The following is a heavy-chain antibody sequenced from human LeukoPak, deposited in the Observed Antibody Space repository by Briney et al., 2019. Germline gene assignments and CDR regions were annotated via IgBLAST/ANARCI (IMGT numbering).Heavy chain of an antibody. D-gene: IGHD5-12*01. V-gene: IGHV4-39*07. CDR2: IYYSGST. J-gene: IGHJ4*02. CDR3: ARLRGYSGYDYIDY. CDR1: GGSISSSSYY. Sequence: SETLSLTCTVSGGSISSSSYYWGWIRQPPGKGLEWIGSIYYSGSTYYNPSLKSRVTISVDTSKNQFSLKLSSVTAADTAVYYCARLRGYSGYDYIDYWGQGTLVTVSS.